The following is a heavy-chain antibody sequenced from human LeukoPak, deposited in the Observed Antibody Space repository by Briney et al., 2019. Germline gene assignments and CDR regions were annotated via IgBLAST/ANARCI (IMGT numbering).Heavy chain of an antibody. D-gene: IGHD1-7*01. J-gene: IGHJ3*02. CDR1: GFTFSSYS. V-gene: IGHV3-48*01. Sequence: PGGSLRLSCAASGFTFSSYSMNWVRQAPGKGLEWVSYISSSSSTIYYADSGKGRFTISRDNAKNSLYLQMNSLRAEDTAVYYCARNYGAESFDIWGQGTMVTVSS. CDR3: ARNYGAESFDI. CDR2: ISSSSSTI.